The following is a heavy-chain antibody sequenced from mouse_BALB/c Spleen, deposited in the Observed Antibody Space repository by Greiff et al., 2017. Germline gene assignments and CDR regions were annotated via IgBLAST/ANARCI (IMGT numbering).Heavy chain of an antibody. J-gene: IGHJ4*01. Sequence: EVKVVESGGDLVKPGGSLKLSCAASGFTFSSYGMSWVRQTPDKRLEWVATISSGGSYTYYPDSVKGRFTISRDNAKNTLYLQMSSLKSEDTAMYYCARNWDGMDYWGQGTSVTVSS. V-gene: IGHV5-6*01. D-gene: IGHD4-1*01. CDR3: ARNWDGMDY. CDR1: GFTFSSYG. CDR2: ISSGGSYT.